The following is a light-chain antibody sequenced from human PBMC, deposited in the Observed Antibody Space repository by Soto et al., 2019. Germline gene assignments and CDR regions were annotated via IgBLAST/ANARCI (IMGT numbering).Light chain of an antibody. CDR1: QNITNN. CDR3: QQYDNLPS. CDR2: DAS. V-gene: IGKV1-33*01. Sequence: DIQMTQSPSSLSASIGDRVTITCQASQNITNNLSWYQQKPGKAPKLLIYDASNLETGVPSRFSGSGSGTDFTFTISSLQPEDIATYYCQQYDNLPSFGQGTRLEIK. J-gene: IGKJ5*01.